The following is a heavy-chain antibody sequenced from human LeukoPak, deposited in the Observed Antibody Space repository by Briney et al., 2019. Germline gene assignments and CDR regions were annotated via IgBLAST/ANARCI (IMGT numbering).Heavy chain of an antibody. CDR1: GFTLSNHA. CDR3: AKCYDFSGSEWFDP. J-gene: IGHJ5*02. CDR2: ISGSGDNT. V-gene: IGHV3-23*01. D-gene: IGHD3-3*01. Sequence: GGSLRVSCAASGFTLSNHAMSWVRHAPGKGLEWVSAISGSGDNTYYADSVKGRFTISRDNSKNTLYLQMHSLRVEDTAVYYCAKCYDFSGSEWFDPWGQGTLVTVSS.